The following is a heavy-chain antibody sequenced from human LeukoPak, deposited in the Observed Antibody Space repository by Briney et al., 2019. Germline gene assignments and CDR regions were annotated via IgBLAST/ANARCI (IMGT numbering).Heavy chain of an antibody. CDR3: ARYWGPYDNNGAYFDY. J-gene: IGHJ4*02. V-gene: IGHV4-39*01. D-gene: IGHD3-22*01. Sequence: PSETLSLTCTVSGDSISSSSYYWVWLRQPPGKGLEWIATIHYTGSTYYNPSLKSRVTISVDTSKNQFSLKLSSVTAADTAMYYCARYWGPYDNNGAYFDYWGQGTLVTVSS. CDR1: GDSISSSSYY. CDR2: IHYTGST.